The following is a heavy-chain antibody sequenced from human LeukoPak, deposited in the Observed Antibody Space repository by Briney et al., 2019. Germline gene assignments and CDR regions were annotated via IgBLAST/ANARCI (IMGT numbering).Heavy chain of an antibody. CDR3: ARDHPYDSSSGDAFDI. J-gene: IGHJ3*02. Sequence: ASVKVSCKASGYTFTSYYMHWVRQAPGQGLEWMGIINPSGGSTSYAQKFQGRVTKTRDTSTSTVYMELSSLRSEDTAVYYCARDHPYDSSSGDAFDIWGQGTMVTVSS. D-gene: IGHD3-22*01. CDR2: INPSGGST. CDR1: GYTFTSYY. V-gene: IGHV1-46*01.